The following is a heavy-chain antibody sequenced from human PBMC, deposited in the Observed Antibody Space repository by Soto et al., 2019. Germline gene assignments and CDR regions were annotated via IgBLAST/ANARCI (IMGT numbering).Heavy chain of an antibody. CDR1: GGTISGFY. Sequence: SQTLSLPCTVAGGTISGFYGRWIRKSAGKGLEWIGRIYATGTTDYNPSLKSRVMMSVDTSKKQFSLKLRSVTAADTAVYYCVRDGTKTLRDWFDPWGQGISVTVSS. D-gene: IGHD1-1*01. CDR3: VRDGTKTLRDWFDP. V-gene: IGHV4-4*07. J-gene: IGHJ5*02. CDR2: IYATGTT.